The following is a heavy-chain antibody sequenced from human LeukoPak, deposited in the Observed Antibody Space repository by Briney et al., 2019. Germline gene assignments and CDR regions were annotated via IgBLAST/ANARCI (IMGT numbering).Heavy chain of an antibody. Sequence: SETLSLTCTVSGGSISSGGYYWSWIRQHPGKGLEWIGYIYYSGSTYYNPSLKSRVTISVDTSKNQFSLKLSSVTAADTAVYYRTSSGYSGYEETDYYYYYYMDVWGKGTTVTVSS. D-gene: IGHD5-12*01. CDR2: IYYSGST. CDR1: GGSISSGGYY. CDR3: TSSGYSGYEETDYYYYYYMDV. V-gene: IGHV4-31*03. J-gene: IGHJ6*03.